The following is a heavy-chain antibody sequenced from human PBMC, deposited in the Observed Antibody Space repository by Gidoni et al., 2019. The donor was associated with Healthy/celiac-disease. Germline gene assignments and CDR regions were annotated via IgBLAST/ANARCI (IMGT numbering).Heavy chain of an antibody. CDR1: GYTFTSYD. V-gene: IGHV1-8*01. D-gene: IGHD1-7*01. Sequence: QVQLVQSGAEVKKPGASVKVSCKASGYTFTSYDINWVRQATGQGLEWMGWMNPNSGNTGYAQKFQGRVTMTRNTSISTAYMELSSLRSEDTAVYYCARGWRLLELELLQWFDPWGQGTLVTVSS. J-gene: IGHJ5*02. CDR2: MNPNSGNT. CDR3: ARGWRLLELELLQWFDP.